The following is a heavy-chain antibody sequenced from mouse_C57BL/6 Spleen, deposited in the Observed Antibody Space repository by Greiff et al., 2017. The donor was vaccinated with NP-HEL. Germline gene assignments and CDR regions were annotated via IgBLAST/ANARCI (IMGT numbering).Heavy chain of an antibody. J-gene: IGHJ3*01. Sequence: EVKLMESGGGLVKPGGSLKLSCAASGFTFSDYGMHWVRQAPEKGLEWVAYISSGSSTIYYADTVKGRFTIARDNAKNTLFLQMTSLRSEDTAMYYCARDDGYYFLYWGQGTLVTVSA. CDR1: GFTFSDYG. D-gene: IGHD2-3*01. CDR2: ISSGSSTI. V-gene: IGHV5-17*01. CDR3: ARDDGYYFLY.